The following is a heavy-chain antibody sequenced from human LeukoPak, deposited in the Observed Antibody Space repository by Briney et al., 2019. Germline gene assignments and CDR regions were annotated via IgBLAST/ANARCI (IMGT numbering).Heavy chain of an antibody. Sequence: GGSLRLSCAASGFTVTSNHMNWVRQAPGKGQEWVSIIYTGGTTHYADSLKDRFTISRDDSKNTLYLQMNSLRAEDTAVYYCARDSSSYYFDYWGQGTLVTVSS. CDR2: IYTGGTT. V-gene: IGHV3-66*01. CDR3: ARDSSSYYFDY. CDR1: GFTVTSNH. J-gene: IGHJ4*02. D-gene: IGHD6-6*01.